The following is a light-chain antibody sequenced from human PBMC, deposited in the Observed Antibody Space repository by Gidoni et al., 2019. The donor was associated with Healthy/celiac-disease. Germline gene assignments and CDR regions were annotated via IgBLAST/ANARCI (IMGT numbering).Light chain of an antibody. Sequence: EIVMTQSPATLSVSPGDRATLSCRASQSVSINLAWYQQKPGQAPRLLIYGAATRATGIPARFSGSGSWTEFTLTISSLQSEDFAVYYCQQYNNWPWTFGQGTKVEIK. J-gene: IGKJ1*01. V-gene: IGKV3-15*01. CDR1: QSVSIN. CDR2: GAA. CDR3: QQYNNWPWT.